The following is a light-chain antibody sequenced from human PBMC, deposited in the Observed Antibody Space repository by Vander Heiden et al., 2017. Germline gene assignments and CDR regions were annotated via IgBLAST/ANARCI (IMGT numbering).Light chain of an antibody. Sequence: DIQMTPSPSTLSASVGDNVTITCRASQNISPWLAWYQQKTGKAPKLLIDKASTLQSGVPSRFSGSGSGTEFTLTISSLQPDDFATYYCQKYNSYPYTFGQGTKLDIK. CDR1: QNISPW. CDR2: KAS. CDR3: QKYNSYPYT. V-gene: IGKV1-5*03. J-gene: IGKJ2*01.